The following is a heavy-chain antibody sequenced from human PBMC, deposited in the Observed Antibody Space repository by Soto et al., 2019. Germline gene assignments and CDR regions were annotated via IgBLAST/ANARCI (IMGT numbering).Heavy chain of an antibody. CDR2: IYYSGST. Sequence: PSETLSLTCTVSGGSISSGGYYWSWIRQHPGKGLEWIGYIYYSGSTYYNPSLKSRVTISVDTSKNQFSLKLSSVTAADTAVYYCARAFNSQYYDFWSGYYWGTDYHHYYIAVSGQGTTVTVSS. CDR1: GGSISSGGYY. CDR3: ARAFNSQYYDFWSGYYWGTDYHHYYIAV. D-gene: IGHD3-3*01. J-gene: IGHJ6*03. V-gene: IGHV4-31*03.